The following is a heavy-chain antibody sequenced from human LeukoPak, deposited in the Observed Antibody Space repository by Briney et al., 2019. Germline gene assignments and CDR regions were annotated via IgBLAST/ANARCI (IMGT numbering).Heavy chain of an antibody. D-gene: IGHD6-13*01. Sequence: PAGSLRLSCAASVFTFSYYGMHWVRQAPGKGLDWVAVIWHDGSYIYYADSVKGRFTISRDNSKNTLYLQMNSLRAEDTAVYYCAKIVQFTAATGTGLDYWGQGTPVTVSP. V-gene: IGHV3-33*06. CDR3: AKIVQFTAATGTGLDY. CDR2: IWHDGSYI. CDR1: VFTFSYYG. J-gene: IGHJ4*02.